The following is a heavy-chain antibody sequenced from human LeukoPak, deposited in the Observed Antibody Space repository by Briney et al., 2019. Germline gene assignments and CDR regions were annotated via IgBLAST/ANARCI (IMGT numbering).Heavy chain of an antibody. Sequence: GGSLRLSCAASGFTFSSYNMNWVRQAPGKGLEWVSSISSSSSYIYYADSVKGRFTISRDNAKNSLYLQMNSLRAEDTAVYYCARVIVFRGYMDVWGKGTTVTVSS. V-gene: IGHV3-21*01. CDR2: ISSSSSYI. J-gene: IGHJ6*03. CDR1: GFTFSSYN. CDR3: ARVIVFRGYMDV. D-gene: IGHD1-26*01.